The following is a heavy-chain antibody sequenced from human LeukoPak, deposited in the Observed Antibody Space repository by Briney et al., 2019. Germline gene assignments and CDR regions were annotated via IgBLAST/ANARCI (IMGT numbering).Heavy chain of an antibody. D-gene: IGHD3-22*01. Sequence: SETLSLNCTVSGYSISSGYYWGWIRPPPGKGLEWIGSIYHSGSTYYNPSLKSRVTISVDTSKNQFSLKLSSVTAADTAVYYCAREDVGFNNHYYHSEIGWFDPWGQGTLVTVSS. CDR3: AREDVGFNNHYYHSEIGWFDP. V-gene: IGHV4-38-2*02. J-gene: IGHJ5*02. CDR1: GYSISSGYY. CDR2: IYHSGST.